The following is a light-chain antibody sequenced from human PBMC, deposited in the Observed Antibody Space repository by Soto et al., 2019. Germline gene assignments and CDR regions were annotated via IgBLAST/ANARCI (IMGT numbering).Light chain of an antibody. CDR3: HQYGDRMT. J-gene: IGKJ1*01. V-gene: IGKV3-20*01. CDR1: QSVAGSY. Sequence: EIVLTQSPGPLSLSPGKRATLSCRASQSVAGSYLAWYQQKPGQAPRLLIYGASSRATGIPDRFSGSGSGTDFTLTISRLEPEDFAVYSCHQYGDRMTFGQGTKVDIK. CDR2: GAS.